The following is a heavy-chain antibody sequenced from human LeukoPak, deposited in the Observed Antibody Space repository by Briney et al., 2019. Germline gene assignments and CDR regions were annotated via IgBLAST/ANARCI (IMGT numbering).Heavy chain of an antibody. CDR3: ARASPYYYDSSGPYDAFDI. CDR2: IYYSGST. D-gene: IGHD3-22*01. CDR1: GGSISSGDYY. J-gene: IGHJ3*02. V-gene: IGHV4-30-4*08. Sequence: SQTLSLTWTVSGGSISSGDYYWSWIRQPPGKGLEWIGYIYYSGSTYCNPSLKSRVTISVDTSKNQFSLKLSSVTAADTAVYYCARASPYYYDSSGPYDAFDIWGQGTMVTVSS.